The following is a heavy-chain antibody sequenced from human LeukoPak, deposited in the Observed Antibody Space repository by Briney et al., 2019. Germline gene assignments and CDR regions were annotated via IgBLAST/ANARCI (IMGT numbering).Heavy chain of an antibody. CDR1: GYAFTNYG. CDR2: ISAYNTNT. CDR3: ARVVLDHYYDSSGYLGPLDY. V-gene: IGHV1-18*01. D-gene: IGHD3-22*01. J-gene: IGHJ4*02. Sequence: ASVKVSCKASGYAFTNYGITWVRHPPGQGFVWVVCISAYNTNTNYAQEPRGRVTMTTDTSTSPAYMEMRSLRSDDPAVYYCARVVLDHYYDSSGYLGPLDYWGQGTLVTVSS.